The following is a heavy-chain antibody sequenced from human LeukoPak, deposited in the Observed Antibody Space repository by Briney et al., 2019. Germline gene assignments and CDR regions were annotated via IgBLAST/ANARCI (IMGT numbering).Heavy chain of an antibody. D-gene: IGHD3-10*01. CDR1: GFTFSSYA. CDR2: ISGSGGST. V-gene: IGHV3-23*01. CDR3: AKVGWFGESNPMDY. J-gene: IGHJ4*02. Sequence: RSGGSLRLSCAASGFTFSSYAMSWVRQAPGKGLEWVSAISGSGGSTYYADSVKGRFTISRDNSKNTLYLQMNSLRAEDTAVYYCAKVGWFGESNPMDYWGQGALVTVSS.